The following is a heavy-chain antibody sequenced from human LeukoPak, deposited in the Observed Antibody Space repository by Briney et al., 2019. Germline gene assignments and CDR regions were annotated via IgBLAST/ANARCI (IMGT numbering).Heavy chain of an antibody. Sequence: ASVTVSCTASGYTFTAYYMHWVRQAPGQGLEWMGWINPNSGGTNYAQKFQGRVTMTRDTSITTAYMEMSRLRSDDTALYYCARSPHILTGKNFDYWGQGTLVTVSS. CDR2: INPNSGGT. D-gene: IGHD3-9*01. CDR3: ARSPHILTGKNFDY. J-gene: IGHJ4*02. CDR1: GYTFTAYY. V-gene: IGHV1-2*02.